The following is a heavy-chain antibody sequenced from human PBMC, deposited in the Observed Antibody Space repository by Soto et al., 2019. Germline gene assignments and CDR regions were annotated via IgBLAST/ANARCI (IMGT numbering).Heavy chain of an antibody. V-gene: IGHV4-39*01. D-gene: IGHD6-19*01. CDR3: ARHSSGWSVGY. J-gene: IGHJ4*02. CDR1: GGSISSSSYY. Sequence: PSETLSLTCTVSGGSISSSSYYWGWIRQPPGKGLEWIGSIYYSGSTYYNPSLKSRVTISVDTSKNQFSLKLSSVTAADTAVYYCARHSSGWSVGYWGQGTLVTVSS. CDR2: IYYSGST.